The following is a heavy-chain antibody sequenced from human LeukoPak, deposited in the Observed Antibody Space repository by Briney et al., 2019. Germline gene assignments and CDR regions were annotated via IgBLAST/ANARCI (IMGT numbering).Heavy chain of an antibody. CDR3: ASSRRDYSYYYYGMDV. V-gene: IGHV5-51*01. J-gene: IGHJ6*02. CDR1: GYSLTSYW. Sequence: GESLKISCKGSGYSLTSYWIGWVRQMPGKGLEWMGIIYPGDSDTRYSPSFQGQVTISADKSISTAYLQWSSLKASDTAMYYCASSRRDYSYYYYGMDVWGQGTTVTVSS. CDR2: IYPGDSDT. D-gene: IGHD4-11*01.